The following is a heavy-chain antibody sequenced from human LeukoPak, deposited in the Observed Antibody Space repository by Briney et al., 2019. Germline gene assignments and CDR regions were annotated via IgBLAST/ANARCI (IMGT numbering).Heavy chain of an antibody. D-gene: IGHD3-3*01. CDR1: GFTFDDYG. CDR3: ARVPDYDFWSGYDDAFDI. CDR2: INWNGGST. V-gene: IGHV3-20*04. J-gene: IGHJ3*02. Sequence: GGSQRLSCAASGFTFDDYGMSWVRQAPGKGLEWVSGINWNGGSTGYADSVKGRFTISRDNAKNSLYLQMNSLRAEDTALYYCARVPDYDFWSGYDDAFDIWGQGTMVTVSS.